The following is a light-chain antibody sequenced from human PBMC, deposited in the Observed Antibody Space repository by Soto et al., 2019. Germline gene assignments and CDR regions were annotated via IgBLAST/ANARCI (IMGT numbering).Light chain of an antibody. CDR2: GAS. CDR1: QSVSSN. V-gene: IGKV3-15*01. J-gene: IGKJ1*01. CDR3: QQYGET. Sequence: EIVMTQSPATLSVSPGERATLSCRASQSVSSNLAWYQQKPDQAPRLLIYGASTRATGIPARFSGSGSGTEFTLTISSLQSEDFAVYYCQQYGETFGQGTKVEIK.